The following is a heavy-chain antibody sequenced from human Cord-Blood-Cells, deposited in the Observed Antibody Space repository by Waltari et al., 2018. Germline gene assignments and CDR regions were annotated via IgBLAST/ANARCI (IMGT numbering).Heavy chain of an antibody. CDR2: IYYSGST. D-gene: IGHD2-2*01. J-gene: IGHJ3*02. Sequence: QLQLQESGPGLVMPSETLSLTCTVSGCSISSRIYYFGWIRQPPGKGLEWIGSIYYSGSTYYNPSLKSRVTISVDTSKNQFSLKLSSVTAADTAVYYCARFSHCSSTSCYDAFDIWGQGTMVTVSS. V-gene: IGHV4-39*01. CDR1: GCSISSRIYY. CDR3: ARFSHCSSTSCYDAFDI.